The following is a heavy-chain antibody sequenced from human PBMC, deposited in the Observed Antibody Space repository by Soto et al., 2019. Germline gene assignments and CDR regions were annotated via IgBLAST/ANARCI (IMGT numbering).Heavy chain of an antibody. Sequence: LETRSRTCAVSGGSISSSNWWSFFRQPPGKGLEWIGEIYYSGSTYYNPSLKSRVTISVDTSKNQFSLKLSSVTAADTAVYYCARLDSSGYYYGYYFDYWGQGTLVTVSS. D-gene: IGHD3-22*01. V-gene: IGHV4-4*02. CDR3: ARLDSSGYYYGYYFDY. CDR2: IYYSGST. J-gene: IGHJ4*02. CDR1: GGSISSSNW.